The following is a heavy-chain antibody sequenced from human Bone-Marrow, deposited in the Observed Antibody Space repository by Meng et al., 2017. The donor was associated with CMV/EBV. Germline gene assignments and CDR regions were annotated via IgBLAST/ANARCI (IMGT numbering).Heavy chain of an antibody. J-gene: IGHJ4*02. CDR3: ARRPQYSSSSNSEFDY. V-gene: IGHV4-34*01. CDR1: GGSFSGYY. Sequence: YGGSFSGYYWSWLRQPPGKGLEWIGEINHSGSTNYNPSLKSRVTISVDTSRNQFSLKLSSVTAADTAVYYCARRPQYSSSSNSEFDYWGQGTLVTVSS. D-gene: IGHD6-13*01. CDR2: INHSGST.